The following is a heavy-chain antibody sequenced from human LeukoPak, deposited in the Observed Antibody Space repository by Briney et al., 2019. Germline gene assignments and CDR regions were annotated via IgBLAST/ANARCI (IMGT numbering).Heavy chain of an antibody. CDR2: INTNTGNP. V-gene: IGHV7-4-1*02. Sequence: ASVKVSCKASGYTFTSYAMNWVRQAPGQGLEWMGWINTNTGNPTYAQGFTGRFAFSLDTSVSTAYLQISSLKAEDTAVYYCARDSVLRYFDWLLSSTGFDYWAQGTLVTVSS. D-gene: IGHD3-9*01. J-gene: IGHJ4*02. CDR3: ARDSVLRYFDWLLSSTGFDY. CDR1: GYTFTSYA.